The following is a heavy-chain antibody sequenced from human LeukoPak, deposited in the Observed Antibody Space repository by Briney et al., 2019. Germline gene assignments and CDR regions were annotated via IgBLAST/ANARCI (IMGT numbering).Heavy chain of an antibody. J-gene: IGHJ4*02. D-gene: IGHD1-20*01. CDR3: ARRRYNWNAIDY. Sequence: GGSLRLSCAASGFTFSSYSMHWVRQAPGKGLEWVAVISYDGSNNYYADSVKGRFTISRDNSKNTLYLQMNSLRAEDTAVYYCARRRYNWNAIDYWGQGTLVTVTS. CDR2: ISYDGSNN. V-gene: IGHV3-30-3*01. CDR1: GFTFSSYS.